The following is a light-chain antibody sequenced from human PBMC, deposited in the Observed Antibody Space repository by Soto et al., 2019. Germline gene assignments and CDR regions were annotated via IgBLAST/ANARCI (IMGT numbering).Light chain of an antibody. J-gene: IGKJ4*01. V-gene: IGKV3-11*01. CDR2: DVS. Sequence: EIVLTQSPATLSLSPGERATLSCRASQSVSNYLAWYQQKPGQPPSLLIYDVSSRATGIPARFSGSGSGTDFTLTISSLEPEDFAVYYCQQRDNWPPGVTFGGGTKVEIE. CDR3: QQRDNWPPGVT. CDR1: QSVSNY.